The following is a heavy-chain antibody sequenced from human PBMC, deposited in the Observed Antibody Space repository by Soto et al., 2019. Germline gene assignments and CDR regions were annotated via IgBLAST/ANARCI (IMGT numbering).Heavy chain of an antibody. J-gene: IGHJ4*02. V-gene: IGHV3-23*01. Sequence: EVQLLESGGGLVQPGGSLRLSCAASGFTFSSYAMSWVRQAPGKGLEWVSAISGSGGSTYYADSVKGRFTISRDNSKNTLYLQMNSLRAEDTAVYYCAKGSAFGFSSGPPVDYWGQGTLVTVSS. CDR3: AKGSAFGFSSGPPVDY. D-gene: IGHD6-19*01. CDR1: GFTFSSYA. CDR2: ISGSGGST.